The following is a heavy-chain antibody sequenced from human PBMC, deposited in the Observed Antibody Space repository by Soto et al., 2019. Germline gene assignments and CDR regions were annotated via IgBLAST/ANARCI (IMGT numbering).Heavy chain of an antibody. CDR2: IYPGDSDT. D-gene: IGHD1-1*01. J-gene: IGHJ4*02. V-gene: IGHV5-51*01. CDR3: ARSRGLGTTPDY. CDR1: GYSFTSFW. Sequence: GESLKISCKCSGYSFTSFWIGWVRQMPGKGLECMGIIYPGDSDTRYSPSFQGQVTISTDRSITTAYLQWSSLKASDTAMYYCARSRGLGTTPDYWGQGTLVTVS.